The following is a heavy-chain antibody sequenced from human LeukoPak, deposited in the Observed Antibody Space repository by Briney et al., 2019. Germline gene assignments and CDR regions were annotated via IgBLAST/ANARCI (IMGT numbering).Heavy chain of an antibody. CDR2: IYYSGST. J-gene: IGHJ6*03. V-gene: IGHV4-30-4*08. Sequence: PSETLSLTCTVSGGSISSGDYYWSWIRQPPGKGLEWIGYIYYSGSTYYSQSLKSRVTISIDASKNQFSLRLTSVIAEDTAVYYCARVQGDYFMDVWGKGTTVTVSS. CDR1: GGSISSGDYY. D-gene: IGHD1-26*01. CDR3: ARVQGDYFMDV.